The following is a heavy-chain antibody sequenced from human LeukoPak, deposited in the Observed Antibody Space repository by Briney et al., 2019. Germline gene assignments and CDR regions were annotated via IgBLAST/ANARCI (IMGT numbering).Heavy chain of an antibody. J-gene: IGHJ5*02. V-gene: IGHV4-38-2*01. CDR1: GYSISSGYY. Sequence: PSETLSLTCAVSGYSISSGYYWGWIRQPPGKGLEWIGSIYHSGSTYYNPSLKSRVTISVDTSKNQFSLKLSSVTAADTAVDYCARHRHNWNDGGWFDPWGQGTLVTVSS. CDR2: IYHSGST. CDR3: ARHRHNWNDGGWFDP. D-gene: IGHD1-20*01.